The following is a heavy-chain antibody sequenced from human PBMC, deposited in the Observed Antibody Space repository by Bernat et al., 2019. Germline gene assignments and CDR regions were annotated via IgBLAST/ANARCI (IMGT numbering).Heavy chain of an antibody. CDR3: ATGGREGVPVGTSWFDP. V-gene: IGHV3-11*05. Sequence: QVQLVESGGGLVKPGGSLRLSCAASGFTFSDYYMNWIRQAPGKGLEWVSYISSSGSYTSYADSVKGRFTISRDNAKNSLYLQMNSLRAEDQAVYYWATGGREGVPVGTSWFDPWGLEPWSPSPQ. J-gene: IGHJ5*02. D-gene: IGHD3-16*01. CDR2: ISSSGSYT. CDR1: GFTFSDYY.